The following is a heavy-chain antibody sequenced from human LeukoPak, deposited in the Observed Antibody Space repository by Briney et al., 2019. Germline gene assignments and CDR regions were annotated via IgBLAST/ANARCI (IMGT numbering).Heavy chain of an antibody. CDR1: GGSISSSSYY. CDR2: IYYSGST. D-gene: IGHD5-24*01. V-gene: IGHV4-39*01. CDR3: ARHRVEMAPHGYFDY. J-gene: IGHJ4*02. Sequence: SGTLSLTCTVSGGSISSSSYYWGWIRQPPGKGLEWIGSIYYSGSTYYNPSLKSRVTISVDTSKNQFSLKLSSVTAADTAVYYCARHRVEMAPHGYFDYWGQGTLVTVSS.